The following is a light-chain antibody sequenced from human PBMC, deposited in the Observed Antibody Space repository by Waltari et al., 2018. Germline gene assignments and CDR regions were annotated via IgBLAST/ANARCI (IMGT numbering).Light chain of an antibody. V-gene: IGLV8-61*01. Sequence: QTVLTQEPSLSVSPGGTVPLTCALSSGSVSSTSYATWYQQPPRQTPRTPWSKGNGRSSGVPDRFSGSILGNKAALTITGAQADDESDYYCSMYMGSGIWVFGGGTKLTVL. J-gene: IGLJ3*02. CDR3: SMYMGSGIWV. CDR2: KGN. CDR1: SGSVSSTSY.